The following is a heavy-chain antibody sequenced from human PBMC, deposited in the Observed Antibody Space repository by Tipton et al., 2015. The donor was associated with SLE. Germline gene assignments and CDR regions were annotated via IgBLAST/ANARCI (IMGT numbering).Heavy chain of an antibody. Sequence: QLVQSGAEVKKPGASVKVSCKASGYTFTSYGINWVRQAPGQGLEWMGWISAYNGNTNYAQKLQDRVTMTTDTFTSTAYMELRSLRSDDTAVYYCAREHFYESSGYYLGFYYFDYWGQGTLVTVSS. V-gene: IGHV1-18*01. D-gene: IGHD3-22*01. CDR1: GYTFTSYG. CDR2: ISAYNGNT. CDR3: AREHFYESSGYYLGFYYFDY. J-gene: IGHJ4*02.